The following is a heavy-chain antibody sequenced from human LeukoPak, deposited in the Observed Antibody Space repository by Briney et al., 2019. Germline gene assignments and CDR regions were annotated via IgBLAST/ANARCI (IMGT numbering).Heavy chain of an antibody. CDR1: GGSISSSNW. CDR2: IYHSGST. D-gene: IGHD6-19*01. V-gene: IGHV4-4*02. Sequence: SETLSLTCAVYGGSISSSNWWSWVRQPPGKGLEWIGEIYHSGSTNYNPSLKSRVTISVDKSKNQFSLKLSSVTAADTAVYYCARARRAVAGPFDYWGQGTLVTVSS. J-gene: IGHJ4*02. CDR3: ARARRAVAGPFDY.